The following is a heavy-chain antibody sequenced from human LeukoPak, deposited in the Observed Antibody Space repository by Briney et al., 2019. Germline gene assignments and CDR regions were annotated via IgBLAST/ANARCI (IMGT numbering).Heavy chain of an antibody. J-gene: IGHJ4*02. CDR2: IYYSGST. CDR3: AREGLGDSSGYYYVRYYFDY. CDR1: GGSISSSSYY. Sequence: SETLSLTCTVSGGSISSSSYYWGWIRQPPGKGLEWIGSIYYSGSTYYNPSLKSRVTISVDTSKNQFSLKLSSVTAADTAVYYCAREGLGDSSGYYYVRYYFDYWGQGTLVTVSS. V-gene: IGHV4-39*07. D-gene: IGHD3-22*01.